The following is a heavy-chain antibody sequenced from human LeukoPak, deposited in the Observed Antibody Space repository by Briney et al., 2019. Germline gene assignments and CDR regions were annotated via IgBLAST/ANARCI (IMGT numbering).Heavy chain of an antibody. CDR2: VSGGGHNT. V-gene: IGHV3-23*01. CDR1: GFTFSSYA. Sequence: GGSLRLSCVASGFTFSSYAMSWVRQAPGKGLEWFSVVSGGGHNTYYAASVKGRFTMSRDNSKRTVYLQMNSLRAEDTAVYYCAKDRSSWYYPFDSWGQGTLVTVSS. D-gene: IGHD3-3*01. J-gene: IGHJ4*02. CDR3: AKDRSSWYYPFDS.